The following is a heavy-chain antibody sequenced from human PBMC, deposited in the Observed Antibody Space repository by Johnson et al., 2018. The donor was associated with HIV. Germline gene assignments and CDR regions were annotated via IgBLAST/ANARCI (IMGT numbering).Heavy chain of an antibody. CDR3: ARGRVKFARVVVVARPAFDI. J-gene: IGHJ3*02. CDR2: IYSGGST. D-gene: IGHD2-15*01. V-gene: IGHV3-66*01. Sequence: VQLVESGGGLVQPGGSLRLSCAASGLTVSNNYMTWVRQGPGKGLEWVSVIYSGGSTYYADSVKGRFTISRDNSKNTLYLQMNSLRAEDTAVYYWARGRVKFARVVVVARPAFDIWGQGTMVTVSS. CDR1: GLTVSNNY.